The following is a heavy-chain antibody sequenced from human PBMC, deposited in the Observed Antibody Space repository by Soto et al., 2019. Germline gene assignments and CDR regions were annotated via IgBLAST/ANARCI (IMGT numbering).Heavy chain of an antibody. CDR1: GFTFSSYA. Sequence: PGGSLRLSCAASGFTFSSYAMSWVRQAPGKGLEWVSAISGSGGSTYYADSVKGRFTISRDNSKNTLYLQMNSLRAEDTAVYYCAKDHYDYIWGSYLPWGQGTLVTVSS. CDR3: AKDHYDYIWGSYLP. CDR2: ISGSGGST. D-gene: IGHD3-16*02. V-gene: IGHV3-23*01. J-gene: IGHJ5*02.